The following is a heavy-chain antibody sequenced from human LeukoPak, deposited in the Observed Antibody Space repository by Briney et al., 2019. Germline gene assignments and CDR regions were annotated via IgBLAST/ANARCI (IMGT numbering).Heavy chain of an antibody. Sequence: QSGGSLRLSCAASGFTFSSYAMSWVRPAPGKGLEGVSAISGSGGGTYYADSVKGRFTISRDNPKNSLYLQMNSLRAEDTAVYFCAKRGVVIRVILVGFHKAAYYFESGGQGALVTVSS. CDR1: GFTFSSYA. CDR3: AKRGVVIRVILVGFHKAAYYFES. J-gene: IGHJ4*02. D-gene: IGHD3/OR15-3a*01. CDR2: ISGSGGGT. V-gene: IGHV3-23*01.